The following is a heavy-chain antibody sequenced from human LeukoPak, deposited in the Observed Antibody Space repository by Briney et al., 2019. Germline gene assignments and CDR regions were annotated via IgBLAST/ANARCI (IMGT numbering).Heavy chain of an antibody. Sequence: ASVKVSCKASGYTFTSYYMHRVRQAPGQGLEWMGIINPSGGSTSYAQKFQGRVTMTRDTSTSTVYMELSSLRSEDTAVYYCARDLGPGRRYDFWSGYYNTKNRPISYFDYWGQGTLVTVSS. D-gene: IGHD3-3*01. CDR3: ARDLGPGRRYDFWSGYYNTKNRPISYFDY. CDR1: GYTFTSYY. J-gene: IGHJ4*02. V-gene: IGHV1-46*01. CDR2: INPSGGST.